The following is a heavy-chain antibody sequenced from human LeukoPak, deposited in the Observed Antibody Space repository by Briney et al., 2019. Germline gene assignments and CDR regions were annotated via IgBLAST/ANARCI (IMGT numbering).Heavy chain of an antibody. CDR3: ARDSSPGYSSINWFDP. J-gene: IGHJ5*02. Sequence: SETLSLTCTVSGGSISSYYWSWIRRPPGKGLEWIGYIYYSGSTNYNPSLKSRVTISVDTSKNQFSLKLSSVTAADTAVYYCARDSSPGYSSINWFDPWGQGTLVTVSS. V-gene: IGHV4-59*01. CDR2: IYYSGST. CDR1: GGSISSYY. D-gene: IGHD6-13*01.